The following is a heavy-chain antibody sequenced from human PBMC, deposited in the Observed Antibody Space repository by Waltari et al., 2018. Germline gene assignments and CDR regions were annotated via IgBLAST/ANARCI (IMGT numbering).Heavy chain of an antibody. CDR1: GYTFTNYP. CDR3: ARRRRAIAYLDY. V-gene: IGHV1-3*01. J-gene: IGHJ4*02. Sequence: QVQLVPSGAEVKKPGASVKVSCKASGYTFTNYPLHWVRQAPGQRLEWMGWINAGKGNTKYSQRFQSRVTMTRNTSISTANMELSSQRAEDTAVYYCARRRRAIAYLDYWGQGTLVTVSS. CDR2: INAGKGNT. D-gene: IGHD6-13*01.